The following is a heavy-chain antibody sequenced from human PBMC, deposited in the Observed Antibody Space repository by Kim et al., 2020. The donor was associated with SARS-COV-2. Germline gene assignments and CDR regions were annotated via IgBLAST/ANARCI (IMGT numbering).Heavy chain of an antibody. CDR1: GYTFTSYD. V-gene: IGHV1-3*01. D-gene: IGHD3-10*01. CDR2: INAGSGNT. CDR3: ARDHGYYGTGSSAYYY. Sequence: ASVKVSCKASGYTFTSYDMHWVRQAPGQRLEWMGWINAGSGNTKYSQKFQGRVTITRDTSMSTAYMELSSLRSEDTAVYYCARDHGYYGTGSSAYYY. J-gene: IGHJ6*01.